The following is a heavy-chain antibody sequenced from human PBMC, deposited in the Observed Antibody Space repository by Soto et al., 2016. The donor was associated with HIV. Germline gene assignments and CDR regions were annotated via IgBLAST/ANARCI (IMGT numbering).Heavy chain of an antibody. V-gene: IGHV1-2*02. CDR3: ARGITMIGGYFDY. J-gene: IGHJ4*02. CDR2: INPNSGGGT. D-gene: IGHD3-22*01. CDR1: GYTFTGYY. Sequence: QVQLVQSGAEVKKPGASVKVSCKASGYTFTGYYMHWVRQAPGQGLEWMGWINPNSGGGTNYAQKFQGRVTMTRDTSISTAYMELSRLRSDDTAVYYCARGITMIGGYFDYWGQGTLVTVSS.